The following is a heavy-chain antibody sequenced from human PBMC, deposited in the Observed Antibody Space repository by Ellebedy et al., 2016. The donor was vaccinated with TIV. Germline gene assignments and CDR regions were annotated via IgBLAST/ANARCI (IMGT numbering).Heavy chain of an antibody. Sequence: GESLKISCAASGFTFSPYAMSWVRQAPGKGLEWVSGIVGSGSQKYADSVKGRFTISIDNSKRTVDLQMNSLRAEDTAIYFCAKDRTSGDGYWVFDNWGQGTLVSVSS. J-gene: IGHJ4*02. CDR2: IVGSGS. D-gene: IGHD5-18*01. CDR3: AKDRTSGDGYWVFDN. CDR1: GFTFSPYA. V-gene: IGHV3-23*01.